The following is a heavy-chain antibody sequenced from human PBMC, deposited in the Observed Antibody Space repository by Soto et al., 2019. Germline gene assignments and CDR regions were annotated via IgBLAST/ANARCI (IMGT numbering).Heavy chain of an antibody. D-gene: IGHD6-13*01. V-gene: IGHV4-31*03. Sequence: LSLTCTVSGGSISSGGYYWSWIRQHPGKGLEWIGYIYYSGSTYYNPSLKSRVTISVDTSKNQFSLKLSSVTAADTAVYYCASGPRSSWYEGYYYYGMDVWGQGTTVTVSS. CDR2: IYYSGST. CDR1: GGSISSGGYY. CDR3: ASGPRSSWYEGYYYYGMDV. J-gene: IGHJ6*02.